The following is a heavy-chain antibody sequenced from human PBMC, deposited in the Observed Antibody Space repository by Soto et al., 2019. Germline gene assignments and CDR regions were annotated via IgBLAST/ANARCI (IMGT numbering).Heavy chain of an antibody. V-gene: IGHV3-30-3*01. CDR3: ARDPVAYCGGDCRTFDY. CDR1: GFTFSSYA. D-gene: IGHD2-21*02. Sequence: QVQLVESGGGVGQPGRSLRLSCAASGFTFSSYAMHWVRQAPGKGLEWVAVISYDGSNKYYADSVKGRFTISRDNSKNTLYLQMNSLRAEDTAVYYCARDPVAYCGGDCRTFDYWGQGTLVTVSS. J-gene: IGHJ4*02. CDR2: ISYDGSNK.